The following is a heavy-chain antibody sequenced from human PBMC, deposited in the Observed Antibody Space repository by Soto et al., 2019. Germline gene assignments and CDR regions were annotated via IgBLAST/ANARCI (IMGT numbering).Heavy chain of an antibody. CDR1: GDTFSRYT. D-gene: IGHD5-18*01. CDR3: AIRRSGHTGMDV. Sequence: QVQLVQSGAEVKKPGSSVKVSCKASGDTFSRYTISWVRQATGKGIEWMGRIIPILGIANYAQKFQGRGTITADKSTSTAYMELSSLRFEDTDVYYCAIRRSGHTGMDVWGQGTTVTVSS. V-gene: IGHV1-69*02. J-gene: IGHJ6*02. CDR2: IIPILGIA.